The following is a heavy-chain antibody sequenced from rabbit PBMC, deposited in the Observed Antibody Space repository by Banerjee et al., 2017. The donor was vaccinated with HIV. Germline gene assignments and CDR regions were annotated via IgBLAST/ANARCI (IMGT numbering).Heavy chain of an antibody. D-gene: IGHD6-1*01. CDR3: ARAGNGGYGYVS. CDR2: INTGSGST. Sequence: EHLEESGGGLVQPEGSLTLTCTASGFDLSSYYYVCWVRQAPGKGLEWIGYINTGSGSTDYARCAKGGVSISRTPSTTVTLQMTSLTAADTATYFCARAGNGGYGYVSWGQGPLVPVS. J-gene: IGHJ6*01. V-gene: IGHV1S45*01. CDR1: GFDLSSYYY.